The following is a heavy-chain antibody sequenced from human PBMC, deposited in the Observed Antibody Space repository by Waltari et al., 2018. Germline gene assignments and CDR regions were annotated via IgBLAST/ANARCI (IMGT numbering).Heavy chain of an antibody. D-gene: IGHD2-15*01. J-gene: IGHJ5*02. V-gene: IGHV4-59*11. CDR1: GGPISSHY. CDR3: AARSVVVATYNWFDP. Sequence: QVQLQESGPGLVTPSETLSLTCTVSGGPISSHYWSWIRQPPGKGLEWIGYIYYSGSTNYNPSLKSRVTISVDTSKNQFSLKLSSVTAADTAVYYCAARSVVVATYNWFDPWGQGTLVTVSS. CDR2: IYYSGST.